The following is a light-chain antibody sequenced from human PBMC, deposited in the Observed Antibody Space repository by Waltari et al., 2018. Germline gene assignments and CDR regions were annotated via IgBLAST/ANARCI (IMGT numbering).Light chain of an antibody. V-gene: IGKV3-20*01. CDR3: QQYGSSPPT. CDR1: QSLSSSY. Sequence: EIVLTQSPGTLSLSPGERATLSCRASQSLSSSYLAWYQQKPGQAPRLLTYGASSRATVIPDRFSGSGSGTDFTLTITSLEPEXXXGYSCQQYGSSPPTFGQGTKLEIK. CDR2: GAS. J-gene: IGKJ2*01.